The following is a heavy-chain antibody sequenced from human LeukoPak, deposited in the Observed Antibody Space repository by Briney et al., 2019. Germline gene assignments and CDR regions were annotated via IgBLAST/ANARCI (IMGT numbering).Heavy chain of an antibody. CDR2: INPNSDGT. CDR1: GYTFTGYY. J-gene: IGHJ6*02. D-gene: IGHD1-7*01. V-gene: IGHV1-2*02. CDR3: ARELELRPYYGMDV. Sequence: ASVKVSCKASGYTFTGYYMHWVRQAPGQGLEWMGWINPNSDGTNYAQKFQGRVTMTRDTSISTAYMELSRLRSDDTAVYYCARELELRPYYGMDVWGQGTTVTVSS.